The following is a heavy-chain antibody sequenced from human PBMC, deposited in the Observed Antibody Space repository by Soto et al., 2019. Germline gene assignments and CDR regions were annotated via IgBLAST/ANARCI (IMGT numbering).Heavy chain of an antibody. D-gene: IGHD4-17*01. J-gene: IGHJ4*02. CDR3: ARRYGVGFDY. Sequence: QVQLQESGPGLVKPSETLSLTCTVSGGSISSYYWSWIRQPPGKGLEWIGYIYYSGSTNYNPSLKSRVTIPVDTSKNQFSLKLSSVTAADTAVYYCARRYGVGFDYWGQGTLVTVSS. V-gene: IGHV4-59*08. CDR1: GGSISSYY. CDR2: IYYSGST.